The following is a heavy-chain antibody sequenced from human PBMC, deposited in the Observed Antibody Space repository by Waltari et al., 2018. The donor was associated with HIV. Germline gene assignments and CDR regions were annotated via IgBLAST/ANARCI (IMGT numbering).Heavy chain of an antibody. Sequence: QVQLVQSGAEVKKPGASVKGSCKASGYTFTSYAMHWMREAPGKGLEWMGWINAGNGNTKYSQKFQGRVTITRDTSASTAYMELSSLRSEDTAVYYCARDGYYYDSSGYSSYFDYWGQGTLVTVSS. J-gene: IGHJ4*02. D-gene: IGHD3-22*01. CDR2: INAGNGNT. CDR3: ARDGYYYDSSGYSSYFDY. CDR1: GYTFTSYA. V-gene: IGHV1-3*01.